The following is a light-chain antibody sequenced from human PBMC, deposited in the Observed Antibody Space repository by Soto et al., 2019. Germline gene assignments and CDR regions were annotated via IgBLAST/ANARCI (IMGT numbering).Light chain of an antibody. Sequence: QAVVTQEPSLTVSPGGTVTLTCGSNTGDVTSNHYPYWFQQKPGQAPRTLIYDTKKKYSWTDARFSGSLLGGKAALTLSGAQPEDEAVYYCLLSYSGDYGALRVFGGGTKVTVL. J-gene: IGLJ3*02. CDR2: DTK. CDR3: LLSYSGDYGALRV. CDR1: TGDVTSNHY. V-gene: IGLV7-46*01.